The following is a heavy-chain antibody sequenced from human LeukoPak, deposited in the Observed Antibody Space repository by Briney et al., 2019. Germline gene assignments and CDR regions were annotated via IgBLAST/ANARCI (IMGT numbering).Heavy chain of an antibody. CDR1: GFTFSDYY. CDR3: AKDRDPYYYGSGPLDY. CDR2: IWYDGSNK. D-gene: IGHD3-10*01. Sequence: GGSLRLSCAASGFTFSDYYMSWVRQAPGKGLEWVAVIWYDGSNKYYADSVKGRFTISRDNSKNTLYLQMNSLRAEDTAVYYCAKDRDPYYYGSGPLDYWGQGTLVTVSS. J-gene: IGHJ4*02. V-gene: IGHV3-33*06.